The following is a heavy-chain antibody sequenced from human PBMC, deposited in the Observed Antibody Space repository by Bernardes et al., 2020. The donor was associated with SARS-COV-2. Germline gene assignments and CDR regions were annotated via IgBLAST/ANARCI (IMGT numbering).Heavy chain of an antibody. CDR2: ISGSGSAT. Sequence: GSLIRSCAASGFTFSGYAMTWVRQAPGQGLEWVSAISGSGSATYYTDSVKGRFTISRDNSKNTLFLQMNSLRAEDTALYFCAREDYELDLWGQGTLVTVSS. D-gene: IGHD4-17*01. J-gene: IGHJ5*02. CDR1: GFTFSGYA. CDR3: AREDYELDL. V-gene: IGHV3-23*01.